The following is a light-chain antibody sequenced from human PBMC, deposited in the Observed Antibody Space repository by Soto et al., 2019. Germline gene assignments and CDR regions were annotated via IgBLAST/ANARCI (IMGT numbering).Light chain of an antibody. CDR1: QSIGRW. CDR2: DAS. Sequence: DLPMTQSPSTLSASVGDRVTITCRASQSIGRWLAWYQQKPGKAPKLLIYDASSLESGVPSRFSGSGSGTEFTLTISSLQPDDFATYYCQQFNSYLYTFGQGTKLEIK. V-gene: IGKV1-5*01. CDR3: QQFNSYLYT. J-gene: IGKJ2*01.